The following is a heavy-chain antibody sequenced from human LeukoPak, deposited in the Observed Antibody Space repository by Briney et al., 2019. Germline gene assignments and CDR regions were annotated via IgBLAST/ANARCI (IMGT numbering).Heavy chain of an antibody. J-gene: IGHJ4*02. D-gene: IGHD5-24*01. CDR2: IYSGGST. V-gene: IGHV3-66*01. CDR1: GFTVSSNY. CDR3: AKDDAWLQYGN. Sequence: GGSLKLSCAASGFTVSSNYMSWVRQAPGKGLEWVSIIYSGGSTYYADSVKGRFTISRDNSKNMLYLQMNSLRAEDTAVYYCAKDDAWLQYGNWGRGTLVTVSS.